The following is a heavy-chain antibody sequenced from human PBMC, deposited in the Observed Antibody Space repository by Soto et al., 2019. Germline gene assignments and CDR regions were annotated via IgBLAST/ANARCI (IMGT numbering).Heavy chain of an antibody. J-gene: IGHJ4*02. Sequence: QVQLQESGPGLVKPSETLSLTCSVSGGSVSSTSYYWSWIRQPPGKRLEWIGYIYYSGSTIYNPSIKSRVTMSIDTSKNQFSLKLSSVSAADTAVYYCARTKWATPIPYYFDYWGQGILVTVSS. D-gene: IGHD2-21*01. CDR3: ARTKWATPIPYYFDY. CDR2: IYYSGST. CDR1: GGSVSSTSYY. V-gene: IGHV4-61*01.